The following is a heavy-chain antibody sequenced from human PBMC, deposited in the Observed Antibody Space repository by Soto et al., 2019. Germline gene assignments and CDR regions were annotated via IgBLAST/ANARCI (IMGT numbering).Heavy chain of an antibody. J-gene: IGHJ6*02. V-gene: IGHV1-69*12. CDR2: IIPIFGTA. Sequence: QVQLVQSGAAVKKPGSSVKVSCKASGGTFSSYAISWVRQAPGQGLEWMGGIIPIFGTANYAQKFQGRVTIAADESTSTAYMERSSLRSEYTAVYYCAREWERQDYYYGRDVWGQGTTVTVSS. D-gene: IGHD1-26*01. CDR3: AREWERQDYYYGRDV. CDR1: GGTFSSYA.